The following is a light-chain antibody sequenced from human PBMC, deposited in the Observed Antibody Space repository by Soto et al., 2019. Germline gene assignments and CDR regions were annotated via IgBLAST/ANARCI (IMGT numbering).Light chain of an antibody. V-gene: IGKV3-15*01. Sequence: EIVMTQSPATLSVSPGERATLSCTASQSVSSNLAWYQQKPGQAPRLLIYGASTRATGIPARFSGSGSGTEFTLTISSLQSEDFAVYYCQQYNNSPITFGQGTRLEIK. CDR3: QQYNNSPIT. J-gene: IGKJ5*01. CDR1: QSVSSN. CDR2: GAS.